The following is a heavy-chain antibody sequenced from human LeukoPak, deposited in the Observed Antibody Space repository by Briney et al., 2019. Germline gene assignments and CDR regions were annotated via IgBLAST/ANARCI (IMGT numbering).Heavy chain of an antibody. CDR3: ATGESGAMLRYFDWLFYY. Sequence: ASVKVSCKASGYIFSTYPMSWVRQAPGQGLEWMGWINTHTGNPTYAQGFTGRIVFSSDTSVNTAYLQISSLKAEDTAVYYCATGESGAMLRYFDWLFYYWGQGTLVTVSS. V-gene: IGHV7-4-1*02. D-gene: IGHD3-9*01. CDR1: GYIFSTYP. J-gene: IGHJ4*02. CDR2: INTHTGNP.